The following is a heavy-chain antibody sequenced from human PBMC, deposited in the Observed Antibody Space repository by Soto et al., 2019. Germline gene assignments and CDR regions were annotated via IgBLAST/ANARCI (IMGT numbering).Heavy chain of an antibody. V-gene: IGHV3-33*01. J-gene: IGHJ6*02. CDR1: GFTFSSYG. D-gene: IGHD4-4*01. Sequence: GGSLRLSCAASGFTFSSYGMHWVRQAPGKGLEWVAVIWYDGGNKYYADSVKGRFTISRDNSKNTLYLQMNSLRAEDTAVYYCAVASVTPGVYYYYGMDVWGQGTTVTVSS. CDR3: AVASVTPGVYYYYGMDV. CDR2: IWYDGGNK.